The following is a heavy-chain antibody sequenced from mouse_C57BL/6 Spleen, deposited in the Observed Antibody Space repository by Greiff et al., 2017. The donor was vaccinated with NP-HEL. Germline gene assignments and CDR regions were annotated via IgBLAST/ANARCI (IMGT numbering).Heavy chain of an antibody. CDR3: ARNYGSNAMDY. V-gene: IGHV1-76*01. J-gene: IGHJ4*01. CDR1: GYTFTDYY. D-gene: IGHD1-1*01. Sequence: VQLQESGAELVRPGASVKLSCKASGYTFTDYYINWVKQRPGQGLEWIARIYPGSGNTYYNEKFKGKATLTAEKSSSTAYMQLSSLTSEDSAVYFCARNYGSNAMDYWGQGTSVTVSS. CDR2: IYPGSGNT.